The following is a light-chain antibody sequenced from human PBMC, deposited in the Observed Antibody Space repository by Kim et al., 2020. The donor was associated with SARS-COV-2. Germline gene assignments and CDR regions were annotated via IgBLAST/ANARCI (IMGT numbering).Light chain of an antibody. CDR1: KLGDKY. J-gene: IGLJ2*01. V-gene: IGLV3-1*01. CDR2: ENS. Sequence: VSPGQTASFTCSGDKLGDKYACWYQQKPGQSPVLVIYENSKRPSGIPERFSGSNSGNTATLTISGTQAMDEADYYCQAWDSSTVVFGGGTQLTVL. CDR3: QAWDSSTVV.